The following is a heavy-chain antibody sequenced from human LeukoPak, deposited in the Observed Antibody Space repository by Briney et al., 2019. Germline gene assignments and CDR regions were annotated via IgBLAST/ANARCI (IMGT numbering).Heavy chain of an antibody. CDR3: ARGITIFGVVTLPLNY. CDR1: GYTFTSYY. Sequence: ASVKVSCKASGYTFTSYYMHWVRQAPGQGLEWIGIINPSGGSTSYAQKFQGRVTMARDTSTSTVYMELSSLRSEDTAVYYCARGITIFGVVTLPLNYWGQGTLVTVSS. J-gene: IGHJ4*02. D-gene: IGHD3-3*01. CDR2: INPSGGST. V-gene: IGHV1-46*01.